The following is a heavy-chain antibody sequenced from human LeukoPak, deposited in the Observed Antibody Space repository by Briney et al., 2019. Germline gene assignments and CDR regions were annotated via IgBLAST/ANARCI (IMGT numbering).Heavy chain of an antibody. CDR2: ISWNSGSI. CDR3: AKATALLWFGESAGWYFDL. J-gene: IGHJ2*01. V-gene: IGHV3-9*01. D-gene: IGHD3-10*01. Sequence: GGSLRLSCAASGFTFDDYAMHWVRQAPGKGLEWVSGISWNSGSIGYADSVKGRFTISRDNAKNSLYLQMNSLRAEDTALYYCAKATALLWFGESAGWYFDLWGRSTLVTVSS. CDR1: GFTFDDYA.